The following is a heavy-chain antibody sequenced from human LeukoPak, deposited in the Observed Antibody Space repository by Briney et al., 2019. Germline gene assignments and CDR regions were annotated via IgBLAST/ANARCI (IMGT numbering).Heavy chain of an antibody. CDR3: AREVFGELSPRPLDY. Sequence: GRSLRLSCAASGFTFSSYGMRWVRQAPGKGLEWVAVIWYDGSNKYYADSVKGRFTISRDNSKNTLYLQMNSLRAEDTAVYYCAREVFGELSPRPLDYWGQGTLVTVSS. CDR2: IWYDGSNK. CDR1: GFTFSSYG. D-gene: IGHD3-10*02. V-gene: IGHV3-33*01. J-gene: IGHJ4*02.